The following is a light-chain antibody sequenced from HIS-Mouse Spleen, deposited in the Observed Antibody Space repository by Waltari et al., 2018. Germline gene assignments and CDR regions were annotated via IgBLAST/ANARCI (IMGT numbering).Light chain of an antibody. J-gene: IGLJ2*01. Sequence: QSVLTQPPSASGTPGQRVTISCSGSRSNIGSNTVNWDQQLPGTAPKLLIYSNNQRPSGVPDRFSGSKSGTSASLAISGLQSEDEADYYCAAWDDSLNGVVFGGGTKLTVL. CDR3: AAWDDSLNGVV. V-gene: IGLV1-44*01. CDR2: SNN. CDR1: RSNIGSNT.